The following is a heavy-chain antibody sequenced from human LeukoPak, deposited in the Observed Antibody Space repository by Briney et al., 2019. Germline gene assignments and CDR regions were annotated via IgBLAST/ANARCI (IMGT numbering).Heavy chain of an antibody. CDR2: INAGNGNA. V-gene: IGHV1-3*01. CDR3: ASAQVRALQWLFY. CDR1: GYTFTSYA. D-gene: IGHD6-19*01. J-gene: IGHJ4*02. Sequence: ASVKVSCKASGYTFTSYAMHWVRQAPGQRLEWMGWINAGNGNAKYSQKFQGRVTITRDTSAGTAYMELSSLRSEDTAVYYCASAQVRALQWLFYWGQGTLVTVSS.